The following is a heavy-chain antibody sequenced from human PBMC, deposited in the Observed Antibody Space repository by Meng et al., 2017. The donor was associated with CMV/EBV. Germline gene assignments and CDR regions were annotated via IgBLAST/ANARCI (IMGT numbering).Heavy chain of an antibody. CDR3: AREPYSSGWWYYYGMDV. V-gene: IGHV3-7*01. J-gene: IGHJ6*02. D-gene: IGHD6-19*01. CDR1: GFTFSSYW. CDR2: IKQDGSEK. Sequence: GGSLRLSCAASGFTFSSYWMSWVRQAPGKGLEWVANIKQDGSEKYYVDSVKGRFTISRDNAKNSLYLQMNSLRAEDTAVYYCAREPYSSGWWYYYGMDVWGQGTTVTVSS.